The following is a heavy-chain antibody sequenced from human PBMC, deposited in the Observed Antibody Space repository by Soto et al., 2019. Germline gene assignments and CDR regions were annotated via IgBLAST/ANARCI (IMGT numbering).Heavy chain of an antibody. CDR1: GFTFSSYG. Sequence: PGGSLRLSCAASGFTFSSYGMHWVRQAPGKGLEWVAVIWYDGSNKYYADSVKGRFTISRDNSKNTLYLQMNSLRAEDTAVYYCARDRYYYDSSGYPFGYWGQGTLVTVSS. CDR3: ARDRYYYDSSGYPFGY. V-gene: IGHV3-33*01. CDR2: IWYDGSNK. D-gene: IGHD3-22*01. J-gene: IGHJ4*02.